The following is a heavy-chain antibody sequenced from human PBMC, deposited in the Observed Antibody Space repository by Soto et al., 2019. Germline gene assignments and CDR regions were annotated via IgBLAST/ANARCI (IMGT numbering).Heavy chain of an antibody. D-gene: IGHD3-3*01. V-gene: IGHV3-23*01. CDR3: AKDWDYDFWSGYYQEGNWFDP. J-gene: IGHJ5*02. CDR2: ISGSGGST. Sequence: EVQLLESGGGLVQPGGSLRLSCAASGFTFSSYAMSWVRQAPGKGLEWVSAISGSGGSTYYADSVKGRFTISRDNSKNTLYLQMNSRRAEDTAVYYCAKDWDYDFWSGYYQEGNWFDPWGQGTLVTVSS. CDR1: GFTFSSYA.